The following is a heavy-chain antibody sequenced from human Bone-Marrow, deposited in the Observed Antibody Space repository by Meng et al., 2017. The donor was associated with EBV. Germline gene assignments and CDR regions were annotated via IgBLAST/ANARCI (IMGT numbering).Heavy chain of an antibody. CDR1: GDSISSFYY. D-gene: IGHD6-19*01. CDR2: VHYTGST. V-gene: IGHV4-39*01. J-gene: IGHJ5*02. CDR3: ARPFPSWQSPRLDPFGA. Sequence: RQLRESGPGQVKPSETLSLTCPVSGDSISSFYYWGWIRQPPGRGLEWIGSVHYTGSTYYSPSLKSRVTVSVDTSKNQFSLRLTSVTAADTAVYYCARPFPSWQSPRLDPFGAWGQGTLVTVSS.